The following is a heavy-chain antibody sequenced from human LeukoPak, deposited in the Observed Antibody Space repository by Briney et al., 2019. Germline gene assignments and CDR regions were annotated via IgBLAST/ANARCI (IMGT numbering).Heavy chain of an antibody. CDR1: GFTFSSYA. CDR2: ISGSGGST. D-gene: IGHD3-10*01. Sequence: GGSLRLSCAASGFTFSSYAMSWVRQAPVKGLEWVSAISGSGGSTYYADSVKGRFTISRDNSKNTLYLQMNSLRAEDTAVYYCAKASLYGSGAYYYYGMDVWGQGTTVIVSS. CDR3: AKASLYGSGAYYYYGMDV. V-gene: IGHV3-23*01. J-gene: IGHJ6*02.